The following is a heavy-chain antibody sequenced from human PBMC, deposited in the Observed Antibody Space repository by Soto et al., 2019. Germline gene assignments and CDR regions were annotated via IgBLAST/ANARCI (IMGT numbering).Heavy chain of an antibody. CDR2: IIPIYDSP. Sequence: SVKVSCKASGDTFNNYAISWVRQAPGQGLQWMGGIIPIYDSPSYAQGSHNRVTTTADRSTSTAHLELNGLTSEDTAVYYCAASTFLSGVSGYFHLDFWGQGTLVTVSS. J-gene: IGHJ4*02. CDR3: AASTFLSGVSGYFHLDF. CDR1: GDTFNNYA. D-gene: IGHD3-3*01. V-gene: IGHV1-69*06.